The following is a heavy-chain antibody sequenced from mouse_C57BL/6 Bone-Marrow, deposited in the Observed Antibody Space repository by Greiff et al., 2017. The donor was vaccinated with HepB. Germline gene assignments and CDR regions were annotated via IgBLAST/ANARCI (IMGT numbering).Heavy chain of an antibody. J-gene: IGHJ3*01. Sequence: DVKLVESGGGLVKPGGSLKLSCAASGFTFSSYAMSWVRQTPEKRLEWVATISDGGSYTYYPDNVKGRFTISRDNAKNNLYLQMSHLKSEDTAMYYCARDTRYYGSSPAWFAYWGEGTLVTVSA. D-gene: IGHD1-1*01. V-gene: IGHV5-4*01. CDR2: ISDGGSYT. CDR1: GFTFSSYA. CDR3: ARDTRYYGSSPAWFAY.